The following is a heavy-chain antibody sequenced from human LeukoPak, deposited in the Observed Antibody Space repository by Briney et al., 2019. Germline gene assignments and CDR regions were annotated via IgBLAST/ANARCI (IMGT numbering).Heavy chain of an antibody. CDR1: GYTFTGYY. D-gene: IGHD3-10*01. V-gene: IGHV1-2*02. CDR3: ARDLLEESMVRGVVQHDY. CDR2: INPNSGGT. J-gene: IGHJ4*02. Sequence: GASVKVSCKASGYTFTGYYMHWVRQAPGQGLEWMGWINPNSGGTNYAQKFQGRVTMTRDTSISTAYMELSRLRSDDTAVYYCARDLLEESMVRGVVQHDYWGQGTLVTVSS.